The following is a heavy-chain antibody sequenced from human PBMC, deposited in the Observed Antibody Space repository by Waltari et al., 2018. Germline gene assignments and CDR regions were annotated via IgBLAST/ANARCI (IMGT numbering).Heavy chain of an antibody. CDR1: GFTFSSYA. CDR2: LYSGGST. J-gene: IGHJ4*02. V-gene: IGHV3-23*03. CDR3: ARGGSKLLDY. D-gene: IGHD3-16*01. Sequence: EVQLLESGGGLVQPGGSLRISCAASGFTFSSYAMSWGRQAPGKGLEWVSVLYSGGSTYYADSVKGRFTISRDNSKNTLSLQMNSLRAEDTAVYYCARGGSKLLDYWGQGTLVTVSS.